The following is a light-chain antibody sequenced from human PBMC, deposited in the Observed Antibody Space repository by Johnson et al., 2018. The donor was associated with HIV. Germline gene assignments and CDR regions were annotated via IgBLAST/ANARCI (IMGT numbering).Light chain of an antibody. Sequence: QPVLTQPPSVSAASGQRVDISCSGGSANIENNYVSWYQQLPHTAPKLLISDNNRRPPGIPYLFSGSKSATSATLGITGLKTGAEADYYCGTWDSSLRTAFFGTGTKVTVL. CDR1: SANIENNY. J-gene: IGLJ1*01. CDR2: DNN. V-gene: IGLV1-51*01. CDR3: GTWDSSLRTAF.